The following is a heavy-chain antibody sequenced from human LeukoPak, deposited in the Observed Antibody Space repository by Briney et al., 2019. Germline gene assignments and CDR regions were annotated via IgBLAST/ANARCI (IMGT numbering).Heavy chain of an antibody. CDR3: ARGWGYCSGGNCYFTYFDY. Sequence: SETLSLTCTLSGGSISSYYWSWIRQPPGKGREWVGYIDYRGTTNYNPSLKSRVTISVDPSKSQFSLRLSSVTAADTAVYYCARGWGYCSGGNCYFTYFDYWGQGALVTVSS. D-gene: IGHD2-15*01. V-gene: IGHV4-59*01. J-gene: IGHJ4*02. CDR1: GGSISSYY. CDR2: IDYRGTT.